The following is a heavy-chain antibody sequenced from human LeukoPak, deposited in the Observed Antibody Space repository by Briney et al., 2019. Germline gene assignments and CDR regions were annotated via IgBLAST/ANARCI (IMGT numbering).Heavy chain of an antibody. J-gene: IGHJ3*02. CDR2: IIPILGIA. D-gene: IGHD3-10*01. CDR3: ARERGSITIDAFDI. V-gene: IGHV1-69*04. CDR1: GGTFSSYA. Sequence: SVKVSCKASGGTFSSYAISWVRQAPGQGLEWMGRIIPILGIANYAQKFQGRVTITADKSTSTAYMELSSLGSEDTAVYYCARERGSITIDAFDIWGQGTMVTVSS.